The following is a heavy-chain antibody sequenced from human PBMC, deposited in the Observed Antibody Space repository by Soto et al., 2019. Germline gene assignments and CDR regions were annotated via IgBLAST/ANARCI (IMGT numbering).Heavy chain of an antibody. J-gene: IGHJ4*02. D-gene: IGHD1-1*01. V-gene: IGHV1-18*01. Sequence: QVHLVQSGAEVKKPGASVKVSCKGSGYAFTTYGITWVRQAPGQGLEWMGWISAPNGNTIYAQKLQGRVTVTRDTSTSTAYLELRSLGADDTSVYYCARGRYGDYWGQGALVTVSS. CDR1: GYAFTTYG. CDR2: ISAPNGNT. CDR3: ARGRYGDY.